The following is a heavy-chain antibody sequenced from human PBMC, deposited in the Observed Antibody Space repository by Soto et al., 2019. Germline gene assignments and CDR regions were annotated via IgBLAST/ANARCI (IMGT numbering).Heavy chain of an antibody. Sequence: QVQLVDSGGGVVQPGRSLRLSCAASGFLFNTYAMHWVRQAPGKGLEWVAVISYDGSNTYYADSVKGRFTISRDNSKNTLYLQMNCLSTEDTAVYYCARPGSGYDVLSRQYFYYYHTVDVWGQGTTVTVYS. CDR2: ISYDGSNT. D-gene: IGHD3-3*01. V-gene: IGHV3-30-3*01. CDR1: GFLFNTYA. CDR3: ARPGSGYDVLSRQYFYYYHTVDV. J-gene: IGHJ6*02.